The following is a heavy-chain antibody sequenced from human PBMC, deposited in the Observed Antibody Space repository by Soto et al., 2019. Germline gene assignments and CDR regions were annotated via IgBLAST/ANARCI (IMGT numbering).Heavy chain of an antibody. Sequence: ASVKVSCKASGYTFTSYGISWVRQAPGQGLEWMGWISAYNGITNYAQKLQGRVTMTTDTSTSTAYMELRSLRSDDTAVYYCARDPSGFWSGYGDYYYYYMDVWG. CDR1: GYTFTSYG. D-gene: IGHD3-3*01. CDR3: ARDPSGFWSGYGDYYYYYMDV. J-gene: IGHJ6*03. CDR2: ISAYNGIT. V-gene: IGHV1-18*01.